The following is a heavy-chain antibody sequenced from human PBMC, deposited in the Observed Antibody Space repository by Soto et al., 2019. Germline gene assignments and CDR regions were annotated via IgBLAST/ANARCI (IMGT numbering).Heavy chain of an antibody. J-gene: IGHJ4*02. CDR2: ISADNCNT. CDR1: GYTFASYA. CDR3: ARYPPPPDY. V-gene: IGHV1-18*01. Sequence: QVQLVQSGAEVKKPGASVKVSCKASGYTFASYAISWMRQAPGQGLEWLGWISADNCNTNYAQKLQGIVTMTTDTSTSTAYMDLRILRSADTSVYYCARYPPPPDYWVQGTLVTVSS.